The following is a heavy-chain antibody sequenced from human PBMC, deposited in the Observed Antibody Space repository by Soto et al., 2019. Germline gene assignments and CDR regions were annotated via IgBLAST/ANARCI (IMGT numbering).Heavy chain of an antibody. CDR2: ISDGGGST. D-gene: IGHD1-20*01. CDR1: EFTFSSYA. CDR3: AKDHGIRNLLNPPWDY. J-gene: IGHJ4*02. V-gene: IGHV3-23*01. Sequence: LRLSCAASEFTFSSYAMSWVRQAPGKGLEWVSAISDGGGSTYYADSVKGRFTISRDNSKNTLHLQMNSLRVEDTAVYYCAKDHGIRNLLNPPWDYWGQGTRVTVSS.